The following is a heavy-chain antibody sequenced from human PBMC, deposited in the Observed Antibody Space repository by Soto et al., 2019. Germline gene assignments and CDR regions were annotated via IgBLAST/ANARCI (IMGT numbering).Heavy chain of an antibody. CDR2: ISSSSSSI. Sequence: PGGTLRLSCAASGFTFSSYSMNWVRQAPGKGLEWVSSISSSSSSIYCADSVKGRFTISRDNAKNSLYLQMNSLRAEDTAVYYCARGRGAVAGGGSSYWGQGTLVTV. V-gene: IGHV3-21*01. CDR3: ARGRGAVAGGGSSY. CDR1: GFTFSSYS. D-gene: IGHD6-19*01. J-gene: IGHJ4*02.